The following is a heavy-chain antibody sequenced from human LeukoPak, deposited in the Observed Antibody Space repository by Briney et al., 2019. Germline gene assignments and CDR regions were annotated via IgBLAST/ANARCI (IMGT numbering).Heavy chain of an antibody. Sequence: GGSLRLSCVASGFTFSDYYMTWIRQAPGKGLEWVSYITNRGTVMQYADSVKGRFTISRDSAGNSLYLQMNSLKAEDTAVYYCTRGHWGLDYWGQGTLATVSS. D-gene: IGHD7-27*01. CDR3: TRGHWGLDY. V-gene: IGHV3-11*01. CDR2: ITNRGTVM. CDR1: GFTFSDYY. J-gene: IGHJ4*02.